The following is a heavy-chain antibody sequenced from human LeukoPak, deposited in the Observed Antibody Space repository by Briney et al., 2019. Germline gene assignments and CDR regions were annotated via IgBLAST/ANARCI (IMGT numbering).Heavy chain of an antibody. CDR1: GFTFDDYG. CDR3: ARGGYSYGYAGVSPHYMAF. CDR2: INWNGATT. Sequence: GGSLRLSCEASGFTFDDYGMNWVRQSPGKGLEWVSGINWNGATTIYADTVQGRFTISRDNAKNSLFLQMSSLRAEDTALYFCARGGYSYGYAGVSPHYMAFWGKGTTVTVSS. V-gene: IGHV3-20*04. D-gene: IGHD5-18*01. J-gene: IGHJ6*03.